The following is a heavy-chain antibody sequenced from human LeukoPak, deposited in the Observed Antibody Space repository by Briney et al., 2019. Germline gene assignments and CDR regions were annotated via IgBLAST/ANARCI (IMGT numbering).Heavy chain of an antibody. J-gene: IGHJ4*02. CDR2: INPNSGGT. Sequence: ASVKVSCKASGYTFTSYDISWVRQAPGQGLEWMGWINPNSGGTNYAQKFQGRVTMTRDTSISTAYMELSRLRSDDTAVYYCARDLITYYDSSGSYYFDYWGQETLVTVSS. V-gene: IGHV1-2*02. CDR1: GYTFTSYD. CDR3: ARDLITYYDSSGSYYFDY. D-gene: IGHD3-22*01.